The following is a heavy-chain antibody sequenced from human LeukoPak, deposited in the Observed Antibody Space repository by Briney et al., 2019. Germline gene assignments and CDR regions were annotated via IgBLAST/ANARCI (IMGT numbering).Heavy chain of an antibody. CDR2: INPNSGGT. D-gene: IGHD1-26*01. CDR3: ARGSIVGATFDYFDY. J-gene: IGHJ4*02. CDR1: GYTFTGYY. Sequence: ASVKVSCKASGYTFTGYYMHWVRQAPGQGLEWMGWINPNSGGTKYVQKFQGRVTMTRDTSISTAYMDLSRLRSDDTAVYYCARGSIVGATFDYFDYWGQGTLVTVSS. V-gene: IGHV1-2*02.